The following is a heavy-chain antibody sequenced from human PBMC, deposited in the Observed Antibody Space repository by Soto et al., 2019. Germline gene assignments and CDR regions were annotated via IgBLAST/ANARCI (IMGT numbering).Heavy chain of an antibody. CDR2: IYSGGST. V-gene: IGHV3-66*01. Sequence: SGGSLRLSCAASGFTVTSNYMSWVRQAPGKGLEWVSVIYSGGSTYYADSVKGRFTISRDNSKNTLYLQMNSLRAEDTAVYYCAGEGGAVSPYLGYFDYWGQGTLVTVSS. D-gene: IGHD2-21*01. CDR3: AGEGGAVSPYLGYFDY. CDR1: GFTVTSNY. J-gene: IGHJ4*02.